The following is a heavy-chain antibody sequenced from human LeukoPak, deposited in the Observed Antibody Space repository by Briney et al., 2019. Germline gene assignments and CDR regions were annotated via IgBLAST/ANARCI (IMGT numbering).Heavy chain of an antibody. J-gene: IGHJ3*02. CDR3: ARGLQENLAWLTAFSAFDI. CDR1: GYTFTSYD. Sequence: ASVKVSCKASGYTFTSYDINWVRQATGQGLEWMGWISSYNGNTHYAQKLQGRVTMTTDTSTSTAYMELRSLRSDDTAVYYCARGLQENLAWLTAFSAFDIWGQGTMVTVSS. CDR2: ISSYNGNT. V-gene: IGHV1-18*01. D-gene: IGHD6-19*01.